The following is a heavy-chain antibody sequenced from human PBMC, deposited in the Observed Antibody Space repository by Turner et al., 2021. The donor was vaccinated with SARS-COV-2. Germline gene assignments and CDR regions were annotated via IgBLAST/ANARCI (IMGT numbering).Heavy chain of an antibody. V-gene: IGHV3-30-3*01. CDR1: GFTFSDFA. CDR2: ISYDGSNQ. J-gene: IGHJ4*02. CDR3: ARERRGYYAEY. Sequence: QVQLVESGGGVVQPGRSLRLSCAASGFTFSDFAMHWVRQAPGKGLEWVALISYDGSNQYYADSVKGRFTISRDDSTNTLYLQMNSLSAEDTAVYHCARERRGYYAEYWGQGSLVTVSS. D-gene: IGHD3-3*01.